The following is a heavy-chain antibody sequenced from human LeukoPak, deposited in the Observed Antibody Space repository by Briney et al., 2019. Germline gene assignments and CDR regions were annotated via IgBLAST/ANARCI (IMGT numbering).Heavy chain of an antibody. J-gene: IGHJ4*02. CDR3: ARDEIGCSSTRCYSFDY. V-gene: IGHV1-69*13. CDR1: GYTFTSYG. Sequence: GASVKVSCKASGYTFTSYGISWVRQAPGQGLEWMGGIIPIFGTANYAQKFQGRVTITADESTSTAYMELSSLRSEDTAVYYCARDEIGCSSTRCYSFDYWGQGTLVTVSS. CDR2: IIPIFGTA. D-gene: IGHD2-2*01.